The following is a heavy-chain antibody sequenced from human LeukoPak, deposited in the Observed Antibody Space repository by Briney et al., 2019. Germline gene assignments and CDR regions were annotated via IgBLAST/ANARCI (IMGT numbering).Heavy chain of an antibody. Sequence: GGSLRLSCAASGFTFSSYSMNWVRQAPGKGLEWVSSISSSSSYIYYADSVKGRFTISRDNAKTSLYLQMNSLRAEDTAVYYCAREGGSYYGIDNWGQGTLVTVSS. V-gene: IGHV3-21*01. CDR1: GFTFSSYS. D-gene: IGHD1-26*01. J-gene: IGHJ4*02. CDR3: AREGGSYYGIDN. CDR2: ISSSSSYI.